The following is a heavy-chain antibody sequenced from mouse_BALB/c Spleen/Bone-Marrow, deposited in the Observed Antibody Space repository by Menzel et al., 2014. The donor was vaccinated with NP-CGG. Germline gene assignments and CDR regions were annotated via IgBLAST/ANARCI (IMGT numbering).Heavy chain of an antibody. Sequence: VQLQQSGAELVKPGASVKLSCTASGFNIKDTYMHWVKQRPEQGLEWIGRIDPANGNTKYDPKFQGKATITADTSSNTASLQLSSLTAEDTAVYYCANYCYGSSRFAYWGQGTLVTVSA. D-gene: IGHD1-1*01. CDR1: GFNIKDTY. V-gene: IGHV14-3*02. CDR2: IDPANGNT. CDR3: ANYCYGSSRFAY. J-gene: IGHJ3*01.